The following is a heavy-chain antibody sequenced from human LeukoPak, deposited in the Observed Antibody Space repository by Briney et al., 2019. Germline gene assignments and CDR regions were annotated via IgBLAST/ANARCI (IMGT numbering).Heavy chain of an antibody. Sequence: ASVKVSCKASGGTFSSYAISWVRQAPGQGLEWMGRIIPIFGTANYAQKFQGRVTITTDESTSTAYMELSSLRSEDTAVYYCAREGKYVAMPDYWGQGTLVTVSS. V-gene: IGHV1-69*05. CDR1: GGTFSSYA. D-gene: IGHD2-2*01. CDR3: AREGKYVAMPDY. J-gene: IGHJ4*02. CDR2: IIPIFGTA.